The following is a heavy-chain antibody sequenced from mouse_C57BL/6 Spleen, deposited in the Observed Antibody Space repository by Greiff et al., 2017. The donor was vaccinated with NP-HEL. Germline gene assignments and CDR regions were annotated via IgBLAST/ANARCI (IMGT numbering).Heavy chain of an antibody. CDR1: GFTFSDAW. CDR3: TRGRGLRQNWYFDV. V-gene: IGHV6-6*01. J-gene: IGHJ1*03. CDR2: IRNKANNHAT. Sequence: EVKLEESGGGLVQPGGSMKLSCAASGFTFSDAWMDWVRQSPEKGLEWVAEIRNKANNHATYYAESVKGRFTISRDDSKSSVYLQMNSLRAEDTGIYYCTRGRGLRQNWYFDVWGTGTTVTVSS. D-gene: IGHD2-4*01.